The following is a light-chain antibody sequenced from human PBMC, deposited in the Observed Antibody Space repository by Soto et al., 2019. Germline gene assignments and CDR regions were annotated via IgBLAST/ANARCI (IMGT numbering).Light chain of an antibody. Sequence: QSVLTQPASVPGSPGQSITISCTGTSSDVGGYKYVSWYQQHPGKAPKLMIYEVSNRPSGVAHRFSGSKSGNTASLTISGLXAEDEADYYCSSYTTTSALVVFGTGTKVTVL. V-gene: IGLV2-14*01. CDR1: SSDVGGYKY. J-gene: IGLJ1*01. CDR2: EVS. CDR3: SSYTTTSALVV.